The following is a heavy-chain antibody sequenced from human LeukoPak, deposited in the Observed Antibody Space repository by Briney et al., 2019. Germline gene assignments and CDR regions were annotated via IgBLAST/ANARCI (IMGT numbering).Heavy chain of an antibody. CDR3: ARSFRYSGYDYYFDP. Sequence: PSGTLSLTCAVSGDSISSSNWWGWVRQPPGKGLEWIGQIYHSGSTNYNPSLKSRVTISLDKSKNQFSLELTSATAADTAVYYCARSFRYSGYDYYFDPWGQGTLVTVSS. D-gene: IGHD5-12*01. J-gene: IGHJ5*02. CDR2: IYHSGST. CDR1: GDSISSSNW. V-gene: IGHV4-4*02.